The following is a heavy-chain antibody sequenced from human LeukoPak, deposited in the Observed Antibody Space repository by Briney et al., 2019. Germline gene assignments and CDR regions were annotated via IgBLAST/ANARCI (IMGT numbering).Heavy chain of an antibody. CDR2: VKSDGSTT. V-gene: IGHV3-74*03. D-gene: IGHD3-10*01. J-gene: IGHJ5*02. CDR3: ARDRGSGRNNWFDP. CDR1: GVTFSSYW. Sequence: PGGSLRLSCVGSGVTFSSYWMHWVRQAPGKGLVWVSRVKSDGSTTMYADSVKGRFTISRDNAKNSLYLQMNSLRDEDTAVYYCARDRGSGRNNWFDPWGQGTLVTVSS.